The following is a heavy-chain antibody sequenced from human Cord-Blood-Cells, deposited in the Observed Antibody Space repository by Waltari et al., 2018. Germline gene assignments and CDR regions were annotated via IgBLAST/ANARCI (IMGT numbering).Heavy chain of an antibody. Sequence: QVQLVQSGAEVKKPGASVKVSCKASGYTFTGYYMHWVRQAPGQGLEWMGWLNPTSAGTNYAQKYRGRVTMTRDTSISPAYMELSRLRADDTAVYYCARREGGSGSYWFDPWGQGTLVTVSS. V-gene: IGHV1-2*02. CDR2: LNPTSAGT. CDR3: ARREGGSGSYWFDP. CDR1: GYTFTGYY. J-gene: IGHJ5*02. D-gene: IGHD3-10*01.